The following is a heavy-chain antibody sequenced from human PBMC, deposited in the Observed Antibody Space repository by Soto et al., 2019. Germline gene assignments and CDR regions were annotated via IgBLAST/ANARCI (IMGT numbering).Heavy chain of an antibody. CDR3: ARGHYDILTPHIYGMDV. CDR2: ISAYNGNT. J-gene: IGHJ6*02. Sequence: QVQLVQSGAEVKKPGASVKVSCKASGYTFTSYGISWVRQAPGQGLEWMGWISAYNGNTNYAQTLQGRVTMTTDTSTSTAYMELRSLRSDDTAVYYCARGHYDILTPHIYGMDVWGQGTTVTVSS. V-gene: IGHV1-18*01. CDR1: GYTFTSYG. D-gene: IGHD3-9*01.